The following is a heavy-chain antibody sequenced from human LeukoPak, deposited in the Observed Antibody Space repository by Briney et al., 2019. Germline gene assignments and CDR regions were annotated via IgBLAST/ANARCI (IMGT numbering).Heavy chain of an antibody. CDR2: ISYDGSNK. V-gene: IGHV3-30*18. Sequence: PGGSLRLSCAASGFTFSSYGMHWVRQAPGKGLEWVAVISYDGSNKYYADSVKGRFTISRDNSKNTLYLQMNSLRAEDTAVYYCAKGNPQDVWGKGTTVTVSS. J-gene: IGHJ6*04. CDR3: AKGNPQDV. CDR1: GFTFSSYG.